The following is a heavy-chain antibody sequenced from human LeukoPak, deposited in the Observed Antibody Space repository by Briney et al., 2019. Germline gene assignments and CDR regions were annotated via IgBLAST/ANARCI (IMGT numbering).Heavy chain of an antibody. D-gene: IGHD6-6*01. J-gene: IGHJ4*02. CDR3: ARVGGSSHVFDY. Sequence: SETLSLTCAVYGGSFSGYYWSWIRQPPGKGLEWIGEINHSGSTNYNPSLKSRVTISVDTSKNQFSLKLSSVTAADTAVYYCARVGGSSHVFDYWGQGTLVTVSS. V-gene: IGHV4-34*01. CDR1: GGSFSGYY. CDR2: INHSGST.